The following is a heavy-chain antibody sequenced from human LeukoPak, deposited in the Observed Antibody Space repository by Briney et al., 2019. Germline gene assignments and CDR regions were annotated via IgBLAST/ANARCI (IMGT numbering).Heavy chain of an antibody. J-gene: IGHJ1*01. CDR2: IYYSGTT. V-gene: IGHV4-31*03. CDR1: GASISSGTYY. CDR3: ARGESAAATKAYFVH. D-gene: IGHD6-13*01. Sequence: SETLSLTCSVSGASISSGTYYWSWIRQLPGKGLEWIGYIYYSGTTYYNPSLKSRVTLSIDTSKNQFSLNLSSVTAADTAVYYCARGESAAATKAYFVHWGQGTLVTVSS.